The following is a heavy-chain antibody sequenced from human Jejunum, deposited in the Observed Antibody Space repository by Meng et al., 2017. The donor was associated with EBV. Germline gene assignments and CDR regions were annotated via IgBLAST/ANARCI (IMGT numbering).Heavy chain of an antibody. Sequence: HVQLVPSGSELKKPGASVKVSCKASGYTFSRYAMNWVRQAPGQGLEWMGWINTRTGNPAYAQGFTGRFVFSLDTSVSTAYLQISSLKAEDTAVYYCASDISTATFGYWGQGTLVTVSS. CDR2: INTRTGNP. CDR1: GYTFSRYA. D-gene: IGHD2-21*02. V-gene: IGHV7-4-1*02. CDR3: ASDISTATFGY. J-gene: IGHJ4*02.